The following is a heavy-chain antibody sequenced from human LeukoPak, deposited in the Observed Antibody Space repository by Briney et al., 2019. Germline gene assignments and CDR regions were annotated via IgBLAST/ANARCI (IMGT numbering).Heavy chain of an antibody. CDR2: IYYSGST. CDR3: ARHAAGSGWYPVDY. CDR1: GYSISSGSDY. Sequence: PSETLSLTCTVSGYSISSGSDYWGWIRQPPGKGLEWLGSIYYSGSTYHNPSLKSRVTISVDTSKNQFSLKVTSVTAADTAIYYCARHAAGSGWYPVDYRGQGTLVTVSS. D-gene: IGHD6-19*01. V-gene: IGHV4-39*01. J-gene: IGHJ4*02.